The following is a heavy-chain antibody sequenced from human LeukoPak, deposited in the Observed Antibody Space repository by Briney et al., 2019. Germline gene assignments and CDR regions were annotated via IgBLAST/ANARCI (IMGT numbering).Heavy chain of an antibody. J-gene: IGHJ3*02. CDR1: GGTFSSYA. CDR2: IIPIFGTA. Sequence: GASVKVSCKASGGTFSSYAISWVRQAPGQGLEWMGGIIPIFGTANYAQKFQGRVTITADESTSTAYMELSSPRSEDTAVYYCASIVGGNGYAFDIWGQGTMVTVSS. V-gene: IGHV1-69*13. CDR3: ASIVGGNGYAFDI. D-gene: IGHD4-23*01.